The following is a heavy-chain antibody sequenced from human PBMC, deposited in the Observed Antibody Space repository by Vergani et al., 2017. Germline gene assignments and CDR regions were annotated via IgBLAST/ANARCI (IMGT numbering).Heavy chain of an antibody. J-gene: IGHJ4*02. CDR2: INHSGST. V-gene: IGHV4-34*01. D-gene: IGHD1-1*01. CDR3: ARVSLRVQARYFDY. CDR1: GGSFSGYY. Sequence: QVQLQQWGAGLLKPSETLSLTCAVYGGSFSGYYWSWIRQPPGKGLEWIGEINHSGSTNYNPSLKSRVTISVDTSKNQFSLKLSSVTAADPAVYYCARVSLRVQARYFDYWGQGTLVTVSS.